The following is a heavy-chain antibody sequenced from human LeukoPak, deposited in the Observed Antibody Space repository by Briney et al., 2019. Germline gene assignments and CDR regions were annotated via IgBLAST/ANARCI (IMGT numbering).Heavy chain of an antibody. CDR3: ARAQLHYGGPPVRGFDY. D-gene: IGHD4-17*01. CDR1: GYSISSGYY. V-gene: IGHV4-38-2*02. Sequence: PSETLSLTCTVSGYSISSGYYWGWIRQPPGKGLEWIGSIYHSGSTYYNPSLKSRVTISVDTSKNQFSLKLSSVTAADTAVYYCARAQLHYGGPPVRGFDYWGQGTLVTVSS. CDR2: IYHSGST. J-gene: IGHJ4*02.